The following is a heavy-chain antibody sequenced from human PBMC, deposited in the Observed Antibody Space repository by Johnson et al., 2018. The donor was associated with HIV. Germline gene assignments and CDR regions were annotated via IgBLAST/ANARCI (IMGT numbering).Heavy chain of an antibody. V-gene: IGHV3-30*19. CDR3: AKDIGDGYNRWGGLDI. CDR1: GFTFSSYG. CDR2: ISYDGPNK. Sequence: QVQLVESGGGVVQPGGSLRLSCAASGFTFSSYGMHWVRQAPGKGLEWVAFISYDGPNKYYADSVKGRFTISRDNSKNTMYLQMNSLRAEDTAVYYCAKDIGDGYNRWGGLDIWGQGTMVTVSS. J-gene: IGHJ3*02. D-gene: IGHD5-24*01.